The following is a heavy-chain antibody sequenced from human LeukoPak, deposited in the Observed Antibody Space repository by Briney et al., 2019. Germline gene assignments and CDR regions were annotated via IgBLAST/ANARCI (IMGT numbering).Heavy chain of an antibody. V-gene: IGHV3-23*01. D-gene: IGHD5-18*01. CDR2: TNGSGVST. Sequence: GGSLRLSCAASGFTFSSYAMSWVRQAPGKGLEWVSATNGSGVSTYYADSVKGRFTISRDSSKNTLYLQMNSLRPEDTAVYYCAKQGRRGYSYAKSYYFDYWGQGTLVTVSS. J-gene: IGHJ4*02. CDR1: GFTFSSYA. CDR3: AKQGRRGYSYAKSYYFDY.